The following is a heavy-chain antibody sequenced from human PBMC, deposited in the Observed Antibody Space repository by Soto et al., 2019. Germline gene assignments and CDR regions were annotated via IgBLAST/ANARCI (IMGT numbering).Heavy chain of an antibody. CDR1: GGSISSGGYS. CDR3: ASAGRAVDFDY. CDR2: IHHSGST. V-gene: IGHV4-30-2*01. J-gene: IGHJ4*02. Sequence: TLSLTCAVSGGSISSGGYSWNWIRQPPGKGLEWIGEIHHSGSTNYNPSLKSRVTISLDKSKNEFSLKVSSVTAADTAVYYCASAGRAVDFDYWGQGALVTVSS. D-gene: IGHD6-19*01.